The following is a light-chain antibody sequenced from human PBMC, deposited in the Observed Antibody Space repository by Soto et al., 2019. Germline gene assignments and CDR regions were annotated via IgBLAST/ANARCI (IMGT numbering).Light chain of an antibody. V-gene: IGLV2-23*01. CDR2: KGT. CDR3: CSSAPESTYV. Sequence: QSVLAQPASVSGSPGQSITISCTGTSSDVGAYDSVSWYQQHPHKAPQLIIYKGTQRPSGVSNRFSGSTSGNAASLTISGLQADDEPDYFCCSSAPESTYVCGTGTKVTVL. CDR1: SSDVGAYDS. J-gene: IGLJ1*01.